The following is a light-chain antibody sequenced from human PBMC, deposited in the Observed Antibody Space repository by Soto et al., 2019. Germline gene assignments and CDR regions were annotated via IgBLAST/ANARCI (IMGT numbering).Light chain of an antibody. Sequence: EIVLTQSPGTLSLSPGERATLSCRASQSVSSNYLAWYQQKPGQAPRLLIYGASSRATGIPDRFSGSGSGTDFTLTISRLEPEDFEVYSCQQYGSSPRTFGKGTKLEIK. CDR1: QSVSSNY. J-gene: IGKJ2*01. CDR2: GAS. CDR3: QQYGSSPRT. V-gene: IGKV3-20*01.